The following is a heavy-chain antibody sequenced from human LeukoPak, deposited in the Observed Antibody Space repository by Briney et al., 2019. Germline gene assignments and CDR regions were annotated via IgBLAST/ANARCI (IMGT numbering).Heavy chain of an antibody. J-gene: IGHJ4*02. CDR3: AREGRVTGYDFDC. Sequence: GGSLRLSCAASGFTFSSYWMHWVRQAPGKGLVWVSRINSDGSSITYADSVKGRFTISRDNAKNTLYLQMSSLRVEDTAVYYCAREGRVTGYDFDCWGQGTLVTVSS. V-gene: IGHV3-74*01. CDR1: GFTFSSYW. D-gene: IGHD5-12*01. CDR2: INSDGSSI.